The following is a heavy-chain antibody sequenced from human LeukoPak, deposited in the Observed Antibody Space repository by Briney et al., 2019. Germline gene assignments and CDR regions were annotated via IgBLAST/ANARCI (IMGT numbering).Heavy chain of an antibody. D-gene: IGHD2-15*01. CDR2: INHSGST. CDR3: ARGSQSLGYCSGGSCRVKIFDY. CDR1: GGSFIGYY. Sequence: SATLSLTCAVNGGSFIGYYWGSIRQPPRNGLEWVEEINHSGSTNYNPSLKSRVTLSVDTSKNQFSLKLSSVTAAETAVYYCARGSQSLGYCSGGSCRVKIFDYWGQGTLVTVSS. J-gene: IGHJ4*02. V-gene: IGHV4-34*01.